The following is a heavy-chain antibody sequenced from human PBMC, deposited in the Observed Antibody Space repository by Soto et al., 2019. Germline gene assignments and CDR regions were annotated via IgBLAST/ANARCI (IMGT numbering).Heavy chain of an antibody. V-gene: IGHV3-30*18. CDR2: ISYDGSNK. Sequence: VAVISYDGSNKYYADSVKGRFTISRDNSKNTLYLQMNSLRAEDTAVYYCAKPWGVTTSLPNYFDYWGQGTLVTVSS. J-gene: IGHJ4*02. D-gene: IGHD4-17*01. CDR3: AKPWGVTTSLPNYFDY.